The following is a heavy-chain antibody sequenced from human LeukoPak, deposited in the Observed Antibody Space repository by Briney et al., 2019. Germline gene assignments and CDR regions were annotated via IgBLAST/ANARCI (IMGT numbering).Heavy chain of an antibody. Sequence: GGSLRLSCAPPGFTFSRYWMTWVRQAPGKGLEWVASIKDDGRQKYYLDSVKGRFTVSRDNAKNSVYLQMNSLRAEDTALYYCARDASRGFDNWGQGTLVTVSS. V-gene: IGHV3-7*01. J-gene: IGHJ4*02. D-gene: IGHD5-24*01. CDR3: ARDASRGFDN. CDR1: GFTFSRYW. CDR2: IKDDGRQK.